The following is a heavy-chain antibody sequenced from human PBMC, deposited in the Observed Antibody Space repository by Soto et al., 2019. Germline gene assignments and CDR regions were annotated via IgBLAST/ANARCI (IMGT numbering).Heavy chain of an antibody. J-gene: IGHJ5*02. CDR1: GFTFSDYY. V-gene: IGHV3-11*01. CDR2: ISMSGNSM. D-gene: IGHD3-10*01. CDR3: ARINYGSGTSWFDP. Sequence: QVQLLESGGGLVKPGGSLRLSCEASGFTFSDYYMAWIRQAPGEGPEWISYISMSGNSMYYADSVKGRFTISRDNATNSMYLQMNSLRAEDTAMYYCARINYGSGTSWFDPWGQGALVTVSS.